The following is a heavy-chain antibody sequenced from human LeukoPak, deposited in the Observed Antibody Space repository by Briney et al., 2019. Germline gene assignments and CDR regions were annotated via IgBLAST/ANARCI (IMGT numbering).Heavy chain of an antibody. V-gene: IGHV4-61*02. J-gene: IGHJ4*02. Sequence: SETLSLTCTVSGGSISSGSYYWSWIRQPAGKGLEWIGRIYTSGSTNYNPSLKSRVTISVDTSKNQFSLKLSSVTAADTAVYYRAKDRSGEYPGLDYWGQGTLVTVSS. CDR3: AKDRSGEYPGLDY. D-gene: IGHD3-10*01. CDR1: GGSISSGSYY. CDR2: IYTSGST.